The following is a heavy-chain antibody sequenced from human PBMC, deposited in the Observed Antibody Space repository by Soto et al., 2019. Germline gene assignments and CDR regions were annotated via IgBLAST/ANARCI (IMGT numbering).Heavy chain of an antibody. V-gene: IGHV4-34*01. D-gene: IGHD2-15*01. Sequence: SETLSLTCAVSGSSISSGYYWSWIRQPPGKGLEWIGEINHSGSTNYNPSLKSRVTISVDTSNNQFSLRDEDTAVYYGAKDRTRRGWFDYWGQGTLVTVSS. CDR2: INHSGST. CDR3: AKDRTRRGWFDY. CDR1: GSSISSGYY. J-gene: IGHJ4*02.